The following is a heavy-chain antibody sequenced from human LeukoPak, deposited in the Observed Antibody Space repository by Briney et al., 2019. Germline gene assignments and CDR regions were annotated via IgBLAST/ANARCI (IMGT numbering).Heavy chain of an antibody. J-gene: IGHJ4*02. V-gene: IGHV3-23*01. CDR1: GFTFSHYA. Sequence: GGSLRLSCAASGFTFSHYAMSWVRQAPGKGLEWVSGIIGSGGSTYYADSVKGRFTISRDNSKTTVYLQMNSLKADDTAVYYCVREGPRAHFDYWGKGTLVTVSS. CDR3: VREGPRAHFDY. CDR2: IIGSGGST.